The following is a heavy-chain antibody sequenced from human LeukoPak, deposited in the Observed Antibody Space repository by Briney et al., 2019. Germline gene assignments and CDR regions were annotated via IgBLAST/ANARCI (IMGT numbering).Heavy chain of an antibody. J-gene: IGHJ3*02. CDR3: ARNTSGFKLGDAFEI. Sequence: GGSLRLSRAASGFTFSSYAMTWVRQAPGKGLEWISAISGSAYSTSYADSVKGRFTISRDNSKNTFYLQMNSLRAEDTAIYYCARNTSGFKLGDAFEIWGQGTMVTVSS. V-gene: IGHV3-23*01. D-gene: IGHD3-22*01. CDR2: ISGSAYST. CDR1: GFTFSSYA.